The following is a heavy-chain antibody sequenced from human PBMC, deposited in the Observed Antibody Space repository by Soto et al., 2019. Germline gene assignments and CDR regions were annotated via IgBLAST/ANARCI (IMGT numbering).Heavy chain of an antibody. CDR2: IWNDGSKK. Sequence: GGSLRLSCESSGLTFRSYGMHWVRQAPGKGLERVAVIWNDGSKKYYADSVKGRFTISRDNSKSTLYLQMNSLRAEDTAIYYCARGQFDDSSGGFDYWGQGTLVTVSS. J-gene: IGHJ4*02. CDR3: ARGQFDDSSGGFDY. D-gene: IGHD3-22*01. V-gene: IGHV3-33*01. CDR1: GLTFRSYG.